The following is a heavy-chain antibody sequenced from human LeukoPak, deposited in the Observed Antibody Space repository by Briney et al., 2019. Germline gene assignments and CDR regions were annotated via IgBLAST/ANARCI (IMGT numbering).Heavy chain of an antibody. CDR2: IYYSGCT. CDR3: ARQSQWLVHFDY. V-gene: IGHV4-39*01. J-gene: IGHJ4*02. D-gene: IGHD6-19*01. CDR1: GGSISSSSYY. Sequence: SETLSLTCTVSGGSISSSSYYWGWIRQPPGKGLEWIGSIYYSGCTYYNPSLKSRVTISVDTSKNQFSLKLSSVTAADTAVYYCARQSQWLVHFDYWGQGTLVTVSS.